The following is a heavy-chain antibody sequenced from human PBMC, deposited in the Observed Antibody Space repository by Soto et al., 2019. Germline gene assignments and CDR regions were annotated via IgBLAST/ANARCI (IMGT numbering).Heavy chain of an antibody. J-gene: IGHJ6*02. V-gene: IGHV5-51*01. D-gene: IGHD6-6*01. CDR2: IYPGDSDT. Sequence: GESLKISCKGSGYSFTSYWISWVRQMPGKGLEWMGIIYPGDSDTRYSPSFQGQVTISADKSISTAYLQWSSLKASDTAMYYCARRVGYSSSFYYYGMDVWGQGTTVTVSS. CDR3: ARRVGYSSSFYYYGMDV. CDR1: GYSFTSYW.